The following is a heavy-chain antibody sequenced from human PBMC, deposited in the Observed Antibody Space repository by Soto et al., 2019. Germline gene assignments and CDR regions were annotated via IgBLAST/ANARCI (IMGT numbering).Heavy chain of an antibody. V-gene: IGHV3-23*01. D-gene: IGHD3-9*01. J-gene: IGHJ6*03. CDR1: GFTFSSYA. Sequence: GGSLRLSCAASGFTFSSYAMSWARQAPGKGLEWVSAISGSGGSTYYADSVKGRFTISRDNSKNTLYLQMNSLRAEDTAVYYCAKREKWYYDILTGPRGGYYHYMDVWRKGTTDTVSS. CDR3: AKREKWYYDILTGPRGGYYHYMDV. CDR2: ISGSGGST.